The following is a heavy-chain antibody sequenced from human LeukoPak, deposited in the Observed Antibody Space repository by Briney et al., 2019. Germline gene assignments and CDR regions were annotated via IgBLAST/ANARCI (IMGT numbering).Heavy chain of an antibody. Sequence: TETLSLTCTVSGGSISTYYWSWIRQPPGKGLEWIAYIDYRGSTTYNPSLRSRVTISVDTSRNQFSLKLSSVTAADTAVYYCARSRSGYSYDHAAFEIWGQGTMVTVSS. V-gene: IGHV4-59*01. CDR3: ARSRSGYSYDHAAFEI. CDR2: IDYRGST. D-gene: IGHD5-18*01. CDR1: GGSISTYY. J-gene: IGHJ3*02.